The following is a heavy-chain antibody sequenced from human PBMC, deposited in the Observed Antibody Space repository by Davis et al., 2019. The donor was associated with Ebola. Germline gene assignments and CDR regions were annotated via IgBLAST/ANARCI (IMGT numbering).Heavy chain of an antibody. CDR3: AKGWVWGGVHYFDS. V-gene: IGHV3-11*01. CDR2: IGPSGNSF. CDR1: GFTFSDYY. Sequence: PGGSLLSCEVSGFTFSDYYMSWIRQAPGKGLEWIAYIGPSGNSFYCADSVKGRFTIPRDNAKNSLYLQMNSLRAEDTAVYYCAKGWVWGGVHYFDSWGQGTLVTVSS. D-gene: IGHD3-16*01. J-gene: IGHJ4*02.